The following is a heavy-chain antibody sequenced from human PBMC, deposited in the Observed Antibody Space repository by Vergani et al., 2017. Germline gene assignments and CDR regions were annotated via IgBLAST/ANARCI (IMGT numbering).Heavy chain of an antibody. CDR2: ISAYNGNT. Sequence: QVQLVQSGAEVKKPGASVKVSCKASVYTFTSYGISWVRQAPGQGLEWMGWISAYNGNTNDAQKLQGRVTMTTATSTSTAYMELRSPRSDDMAVYYCARDAGRGISWFDPWGQGTLVTVSS. CDR3: ARDAGRGISWFDP. J-gene: IGHJ5*02. D-gene: IGHD1-14*01. CDR1: VYTFTSYG. V-gene: IGHV1-18*03.